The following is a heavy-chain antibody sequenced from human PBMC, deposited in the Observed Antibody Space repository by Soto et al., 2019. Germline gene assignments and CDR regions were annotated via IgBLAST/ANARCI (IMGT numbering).Heavy chain of an antibody. V-gene: IGHV4-61*01. J-gene: IGHJ6*02. Sequence: SETLSLTCTVSGGSVSSGSYYWSWIRQPPGKGLEWIGYIYYSGSTYYNPSLKSRVTISVDTSKNQFSLKLSSVTAADTAVYYCTGGSNPDYYYGMDVWGQGTTVTVSS. CDR1: GGSVSSGSYY. CDR3: TGGSNPDYYYGMDV. CDR2: IYYSGST.